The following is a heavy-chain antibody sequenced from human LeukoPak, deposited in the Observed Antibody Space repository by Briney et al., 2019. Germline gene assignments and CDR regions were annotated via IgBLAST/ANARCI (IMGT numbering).Heavy chain of an antibody. J-gene: IGHJ6*02. CDR1: GYTFTSYG. V-gene: IGHV1-18*01. D-gene: IGHD3-10*01. CDR3: ARANYGSGDYYCGMDV. Sequence: ASVKVPCKASGYTFTSYGITWVRQAPGQGLECMGWISGYNGNTNYAQKLQGRVTMTTDISTSTAYMELRSLRSDDTAVYYCARANYGSGDYYCGMDVWGQGTTVTVSS. CDR2: ISGYNGNT.